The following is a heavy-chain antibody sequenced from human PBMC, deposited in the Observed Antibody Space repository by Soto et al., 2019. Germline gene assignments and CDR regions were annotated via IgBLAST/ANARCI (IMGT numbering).Heavy chain of an antibody. J-gene: IGHJ5*02. CDR2: IYPGDSDT. D-gene: IGHD1-26*01. CDR3: ARCASSGSLDWFDP. V-gene: IGHV5-51*01. CDR1: GYSFTKYW. Sequence: GESLKISCKGSGYSFTKYWIGWLRQMPGKGLEWMGIIYPGDSDTRYSPSFQGQVTISADKSITTAYLQWSSLKASNTAIYYCARCASSGSLDWFDPWGQGTLVTVSS.